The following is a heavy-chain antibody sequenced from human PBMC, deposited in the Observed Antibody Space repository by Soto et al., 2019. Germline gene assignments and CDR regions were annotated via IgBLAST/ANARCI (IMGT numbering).Heavy chain of an antibody. CDR3: AKSPMVRGVNLCFDY. D-gene: IGHD3-10*01. CDR2: ISGSGGST. V-gene: IGHV3-23*01. J-gene: IGHJ4*02. Sequence: EVQLLESGGGLVQPGGSLRLSCAASGFTFSSYAMSWVRQAPGKGLEWVSAISGSGGSTYYADSVKGRFTIYRDNSKNTLYLQMNSLRAEDTAVYYCAKSPMVRGVNLCFDYWGQGTLVTVSS. CDR1: GFTFSSYA.